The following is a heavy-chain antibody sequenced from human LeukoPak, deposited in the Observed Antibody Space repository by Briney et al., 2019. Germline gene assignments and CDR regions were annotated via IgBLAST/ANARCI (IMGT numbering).Heavy chain of an antibody. V-gene: IGHV3-73*01. J-gene: IGHJ4*02. CDR1: GFTFSGSA. Sequence: GGSLRLSCAASGFTFSGSAMHWVRQASGKGLEWVGRIRSKANSYATAYAASVKGRFTISRDDSKNTAYLQMNSLKTEDTAVYYCTRLGGYSKSEVDYWGQGTLVTVSS. CDR3: TRLGGYSKSEVDY. D-gene: IGHD6-13*01. CDR2: IRSKANSYAT.